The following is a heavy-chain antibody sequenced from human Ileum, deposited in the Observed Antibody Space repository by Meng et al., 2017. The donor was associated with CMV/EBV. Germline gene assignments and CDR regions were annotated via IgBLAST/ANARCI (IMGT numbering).Heavy chain of an antibody. CDR1: GLTFSNHW. CDR2: INQDGSGK. CDR3: ARDLDY. Sequence: GESLKISCAASGLTFSNHWMTWVRQAPGKGLEWVASINQDGSGKYYVESLKGRITISRDNAKNSLCLQMDSLRAEDTAVHYCARDLDYWGQGTLVTVSS. V-gene: IGHV3-7*01. J-gene: IGHJ4*02.